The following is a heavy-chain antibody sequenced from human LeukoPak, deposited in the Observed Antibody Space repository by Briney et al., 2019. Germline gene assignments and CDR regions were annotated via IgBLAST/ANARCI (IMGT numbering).Heavy chain of an antibody. CDR2: INPNSGGT. CDR3: ARDKQQLDYFDY. J-gene: IGHJ4*02. D-gene: IGHD6-13*01. CDR1: GYTFTGYY. V-gene: IGHV1-2*04. Sequence: ASVKVSCKASGYTFTGYYMHWVRQAPGQGLEWMGWINPNSGGTNYGQKFQGWVTMTRDTSISTAYMELSRLRSDDTAVYYCARDKQQLDYFDYWGQGTLVTVSS.